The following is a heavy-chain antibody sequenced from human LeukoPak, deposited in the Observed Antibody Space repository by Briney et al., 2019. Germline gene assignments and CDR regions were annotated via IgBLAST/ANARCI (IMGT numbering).Heavy chain of an antibody. CDR1: GGSFSGYY. J-gene: IGHJ4*02. CDR2: INHSGST. CDR3: ASTSGYSSSFPFDY. Sequence: SETLSLTCAVYGGSFSGYYWSWIRQPPGKGLEWIGEINHSGSTNYNPSLKSRVTISVDTSKNQFSLKLSSVTAADTAVYYCASTSGYSSSFPFDYWGQGTLVTVSS. V-gene: IGHV4-34*01. D-gene: IGHD6-6*01.